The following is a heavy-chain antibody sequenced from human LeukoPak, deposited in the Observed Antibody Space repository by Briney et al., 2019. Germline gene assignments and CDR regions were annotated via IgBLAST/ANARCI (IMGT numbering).Heavy chain of an antibody. V-gene: IGHV4-39*01. CDR1: GGSISSSSYY. Sequence: SETLSLTCTVPGGSISSSSYYWGWIRQPPGQGLEWIGSIYYSGSTYYNPSLNSRVTISVDTSKNQFSLKLSSVTAADTAVYYCARQLTPPFFDYWGQGTLVTVSS. J-gene: IGHJ4*02. CDR3: ARQLTPPFFDY. CDR2: IYYSGST.